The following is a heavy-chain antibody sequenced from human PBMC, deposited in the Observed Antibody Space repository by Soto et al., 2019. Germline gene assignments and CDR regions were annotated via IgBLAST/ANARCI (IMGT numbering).Heavy chain of an antibody. V-gene: IGHV1-3*01. CDR3: DSSSGPRLLEWLEVSSTSAFEV. D-gene: IGHD3-3*01. CDR2: INAGNGNT. CDR1: GYTFTGYY. J-gene: IGHJ3*01. Sequence: ASVKVSCKASGYTFTGYYMHWVRQAPGQGLEWMGWINAGNGNTKYSQKFQGRVTITRDTSASTAYMELSSLRSEDTAVYYCDSSSGPRLLEWLEVSSTSAFEVWGQGTMVTVSS.